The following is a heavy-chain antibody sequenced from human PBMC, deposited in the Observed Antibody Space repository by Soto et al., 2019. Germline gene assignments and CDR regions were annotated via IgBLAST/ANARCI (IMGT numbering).Heavy chain of an antibody. CDR3: ARDQRGYSYGYYYYYGMDV. D-gene: IGHD5-18*01. Sequence: PGGSLRLSCAASGFTFSSYGMHWVRQAPGKGLEWVAVIWYDGSNKYYADSVKGRFTIPRDNSKNTLYLQMNSLRAEDTAVYYCARDQRGYSYGYYYYYGMDVWGQGTTVTVSS. CDR1: GFTFSSYG. V-gene: IGHV3-33*01. J-gene: IGHJ6*02. CDR2: IWYDGSNK.